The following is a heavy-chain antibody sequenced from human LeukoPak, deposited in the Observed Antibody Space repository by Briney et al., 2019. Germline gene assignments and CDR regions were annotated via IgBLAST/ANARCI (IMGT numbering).Heavy chain of an antibody. CDR1: GYNFATYW. J-gene: IGHJ4*02. V-gene: IGHV5-51*01. Sequence: GESLKISCKTSGYNFATYWIAWVRQMPGKGLEWMGIIYPADSDSKYSPSFQGQVTISADKSISTAYLQWSSLKASDTAMYYCARLWDNSFDYWGQGTLVTVSS. CDR2: IYPADSDS. D-gene: IGHD3-16*01. CDR3: ARLWDNSFDY.